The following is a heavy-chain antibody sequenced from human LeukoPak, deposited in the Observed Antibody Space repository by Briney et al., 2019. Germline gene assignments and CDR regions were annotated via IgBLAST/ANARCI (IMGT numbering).Heavy chain of an antibody. Sequence: ASVKVSCKASGYTFTSYYMHWVRQAPGQGLEWMGIINPSGGSTSYAQKFQGRVTMTRDTSTSTVYMELSSLRSEDTAVYYCARGGSGWYDYYYYYMDVWGKGTTATVSS. CDR1: GYTFTSYY. CDR3: ARGGSGWYDYYYYYMDV. J-gene: IGHJ6*03. D-gene: IGHD6-19*01. V-gene: IGHV1-46*01. CDR2: INPSGGST.